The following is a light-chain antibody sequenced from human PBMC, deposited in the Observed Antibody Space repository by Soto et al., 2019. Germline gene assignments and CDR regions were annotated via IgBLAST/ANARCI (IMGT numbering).Light chain of an antibody. CDR1: QSVSSSY. J-gene: IGKJ1*01. CDR2: GAS. Sequence: EIVLTQSPGTLSLSPGERATLSCRASQSVSSSYLAWYQQKPGQAPRLLTYGASSRATVIPDRFSGSVSGTGFTLTISRLEPEDFAVYYCQQYGSSPPWTFGQGTKGEIK. V-gene: IGKV3-20*01. CDR3: QQYGSSPPWT.